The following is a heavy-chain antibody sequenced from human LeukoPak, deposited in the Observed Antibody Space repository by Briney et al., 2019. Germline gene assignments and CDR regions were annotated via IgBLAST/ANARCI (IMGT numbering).Heavy chain of an antibody. J-gene: IGHJ4*02. Sequence: GGSLRLSCADSGFSFSSYWMSWVRQAPGKGLEWVANIKQDGSEKYYVDSVKGRFTISRDNAKNSLYLQMNSLRAEDTAVYYCASWGRGATSHPNADYWGQGTLVTVSS. CDR3: ASWGRGATSHPNADY. CDR1: GFSFSSYW. D-gene: IGHD3-16*01. CDR2: IKQDGSEK. V-gene: IGHV3-7*01.